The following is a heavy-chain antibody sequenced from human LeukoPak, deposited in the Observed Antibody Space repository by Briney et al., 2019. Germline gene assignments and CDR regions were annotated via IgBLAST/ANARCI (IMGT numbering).Heavy chain of an antibody. CDR1: GFTFSNYN. D-gene: IGHD5-24*01. CDR2: ISSSGSTI. J-gene: IGHJ5*02. V-gene: IGHV3-48*01. Sequence: PGGSLRLSCAGSGFTFSNYNMNWVRQAPGKGLDWLSYISSSGSTIYYADSVKGRFTISRDNAKNSLYLQMNSLRAEDTAVYYWGREGMAFDPWGQGTLVTVS. CDR3: GREGMAFDP.